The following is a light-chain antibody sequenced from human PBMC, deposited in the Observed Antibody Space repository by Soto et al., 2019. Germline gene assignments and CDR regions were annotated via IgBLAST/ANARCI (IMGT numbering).Light chain of an antibody. V-gene: IGKV3-11*01. CDR3: QQSSNWPPGYT. CDR2: DAS. J-gene: IGKJ2*01. Sequence: DIVLTQSPATLSLSPGERATLSCRASQSVSSYLAWYQQKPGQAPRLLIYDASNRATGIPARFSGSGSGTDFTLTISSLEPEDFAVYYCQQSSNWPPGYTFGQGTKLEIK. CDR1: QSVSSY.